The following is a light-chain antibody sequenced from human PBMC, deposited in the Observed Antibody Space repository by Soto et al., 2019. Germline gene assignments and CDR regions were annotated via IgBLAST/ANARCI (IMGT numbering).Light chain of an antibody. V-gene: IGKV1-5*03. CDR3: QQYNSYPWT. J-gene: IGKJ1*01. Sequence: DIQMTQSPSTLSASVGDRVTITCRASQSISTWLAWYQQNPGTAPKLLIYSTSKLQIGVPSRFSGSGSGTEFTLTISSLQPDDFATYYCQQYNSYPWTFGQGTTVDIK. CDR2: STS. CDR1: QSISTW.